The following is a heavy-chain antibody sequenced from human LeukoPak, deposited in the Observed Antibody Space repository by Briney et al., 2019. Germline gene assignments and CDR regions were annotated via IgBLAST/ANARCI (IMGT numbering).Heavy chain of an antibody. CDR2: ISGSGGST. CDR3: AKAGAVVVVAAKYFDY. CDR1: GFTFSSYA. D-gene: IGHD2-15*01. V-gene: IGHV3-23*01. Sequence: GGSLRLSCAASGFTFSSYAMSWVRQAPGKGLEWVSAISGSGGSTYYADSVKGRFTISRDNSKNTLYLQMNSLRDEDTAVYYCAKAGAVVVVAAKYFDYWGQGTLVTVSS. J-gene: IGHJ4*02.